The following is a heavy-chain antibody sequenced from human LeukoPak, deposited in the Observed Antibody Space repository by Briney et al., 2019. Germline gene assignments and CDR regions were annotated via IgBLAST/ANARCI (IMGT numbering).Heavy chain of an antibody. D-gene: IGHD3-22*01. CDR3: AEAMIVVITDDAFDI. Sequence: PPGRSLRLSCAASGFTFDDYAMHWVRQAPGKGLEWVSGISWNSDTRTYADSVKGRFTISRDNAKNSLYLQMNSLRAEDTALYYCAEAMIVVITDDAFDIWGQGTMVTVSS. CDR2: ISWNSDTR. CDR1: GFTFDDYA. V-gene: IGHV3-9*01. J-gene: IGHJ3*02.